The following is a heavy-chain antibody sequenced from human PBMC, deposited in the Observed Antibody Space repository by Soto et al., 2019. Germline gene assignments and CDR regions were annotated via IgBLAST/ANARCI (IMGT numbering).Heavy chain of an antibody. CDR3: AREKGTEGMDV. J-gene: IGHJ6*03. CDR1: GYTFTSYG. D-gene: IGHD3-10*01. CDR2: INPNSGGT. V-gene: IGHV1-2*04. Sequence: GASLKVSCKASGYTFTSYGISWVRQAPGQGLEWMGWINPNSGGTNYAQKFQGWVTMTRDTSINTAYMELSSLRSDDTAVYYCAREKGTEGMDVWGKGTTVTVSS.